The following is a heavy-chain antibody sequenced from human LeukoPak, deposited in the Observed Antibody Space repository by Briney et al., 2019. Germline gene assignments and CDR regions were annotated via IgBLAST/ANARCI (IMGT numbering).Heavy chain of an antibody. D-gene: IGHD3-10*01. CDR2: IYYSGST. CDR1: GGSISSYY. Sequence: SETLSLTCTVSGGSISSYYWSWIRQPPGKGLGWIGYIYYSGSTNYNPSLKSRVTISVDTSKNQFSLKLSSVTAADTAVYYCARGVSLLWFGDVRWFDPWGQGTLVTVSS. V-gene: IGHV4-59*01. J-gene: IGHJ5*02. CDR3: ARGVSLLWFGDVRWFDP.